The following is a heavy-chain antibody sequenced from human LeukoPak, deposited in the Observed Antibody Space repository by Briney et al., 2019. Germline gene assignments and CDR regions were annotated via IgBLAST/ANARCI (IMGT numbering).Heavy chain of an antibody. Sequence: GGSLRLSCAASGFTFSSYAMLWVRQAPGKGLEWVAVISYDGSNKYYADSVKGRFTISRDNSKNTLYLQMNSLRAEDTAVYYCAREGCSSTSCYAWDYYYGMDVWGQGTTVTVSS. CDR3: AREGCSSTSCYAWDYYYGMDV. CDR2: ISYDGSNK. V-gene: IGHV3-30-3*01. D-gene: IGHD2-2*01. CDR1: GFTFSSYA. J-gene: IGHJ6*02.